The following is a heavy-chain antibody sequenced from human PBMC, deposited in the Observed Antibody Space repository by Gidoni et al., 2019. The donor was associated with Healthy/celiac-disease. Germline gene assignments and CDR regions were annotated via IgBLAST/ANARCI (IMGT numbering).Heavy chain of an antibody. D-gene: IGHD4-17*01. J-gene: IGHJ6*02. CDR3: AREANGDYYYYYGMDV. Sequence: QVQLVQSGAEVQKPGASVKVSCTASGYTFTGYYMHWVRQAPGQGLEWMGWINPNHGGTNDAQKFQGWVTMTRDTSISTAYMELSRLRSDDTAVYYCAREANGDYYYYYGMDVWGQGTTGTVSS. CDR1: GYTFTGYY. CDR2: INPNHGGT. V-gene: IGHV1-2*04.